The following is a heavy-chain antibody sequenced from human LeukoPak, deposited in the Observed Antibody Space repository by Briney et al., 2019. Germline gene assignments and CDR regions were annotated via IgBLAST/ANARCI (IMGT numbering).Heavy chain of an antibody. CDR3: ARVGDHFHWYLDL. J-gene: IGHJ2*01. CDR1: GFTFNSYS. D-gene: IGHD3-3*02. CDR2: LYSGSST. V-gene: IGHV3-53*01. Sequence: GGSLRLSCGGSGFTFNSYSMNWVRQAPGKGLEWVSILYSGSSTYYADSVEGRFTISRDSSKNTLFLQMNDLRAEDTAVYYCARVGDHFHWYLDLWGRGTLVTVSS.